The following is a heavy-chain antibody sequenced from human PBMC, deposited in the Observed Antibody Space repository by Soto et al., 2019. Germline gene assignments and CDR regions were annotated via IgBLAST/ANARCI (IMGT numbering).Heavy chain of an antibody. D-gene: IGHD3-10*01. J-gene: IGHJ4*02. CDR3: AKDRELMVRGVHFDY. Sequence: PGGSLRLSCAASGSTFSSYGMHWVRQAPCKGLEWVAVISYDGSNKYYADSVKGRFTISRDNSKNTLYLQMNSLRAEDTAVYYCAKDRELMVRGVHFDYWGKGTLVTVST. CDR2: ISYDGSNK. V-gene: IGHV3-30*18. CDR1: GSTFSSYG.